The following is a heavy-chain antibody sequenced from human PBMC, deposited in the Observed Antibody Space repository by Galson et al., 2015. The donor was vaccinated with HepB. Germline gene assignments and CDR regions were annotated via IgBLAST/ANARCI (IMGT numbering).Heavy chain of an antibody. CDR1: GFTFSSYA. D-gene: IGHD3-16*01. Sequence: SLRLSCAASGFTFSSYAMSWVRQAPGKGLEWVSAISGSGGSTYYADSVKGRFTISRDNSKNTLYLQMNSLRAEDTAVYYCAKVSHTDYGPPADFDYWGQGTLVTVSS. CDR3: AKVSHTDYGPPADFDY. V-gene: IGHV3-23*01. CDR2: ISGSGGST. J-gene: IGHJ4*02.